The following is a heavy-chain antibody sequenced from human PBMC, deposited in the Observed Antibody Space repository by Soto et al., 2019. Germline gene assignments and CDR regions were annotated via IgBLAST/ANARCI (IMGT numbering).Heavy chain of an antibody. CDR1: GFSLSTSGVG. CDR3: AHKDMVRGVISSYGMDV. V-gene: IGHV2-5*02. D-gene: IGHD3-10*01. J-gene: IGHJ6*02. Sequence: QITLKESGPTLVKPTQTLTLTCTFSGFSLSTSGVGVGWIRQPPGKALEWLALIYWDDDKRYSPSLKSRLTITKDTSKNQVVLTMTNMDPVDTATYYCAHKDMVRGVISSYGMDVWGQGTTVTVSS. CDR2: IYWDDDK.